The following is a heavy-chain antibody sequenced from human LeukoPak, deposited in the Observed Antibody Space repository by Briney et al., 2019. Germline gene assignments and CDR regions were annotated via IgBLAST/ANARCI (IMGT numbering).Heavy chain of an antibody. J-gene: IGHJ4*02. D-gene: IGHD3-22*01. CDR2: IYYSGST. CDR1: GGSISSGDYY. CDR3: ARASPYYYDSSGYYYLDY. Sequence: SQTLSLTCTVSGGSISSGDYYWSWIRQPPGKGLEWIGYIYYSGSTYYNPSLKSRVTISVDTSKNQFSLKLSSVTAADTAVYYCARASPYYYDSSGYYYLDYWGQGTLVTVSS. V-gene: IGHV4-30-4*01.